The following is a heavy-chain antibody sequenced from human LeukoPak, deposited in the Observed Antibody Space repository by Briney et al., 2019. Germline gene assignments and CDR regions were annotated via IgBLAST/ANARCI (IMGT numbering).Heavy chain of an antibody. CDR2: INNSGST. CDR1: GGSFSGYY. J-gene: IGHJ4*02. D-gene: IGHD3-10*01. CDR3: ARGTSHDMVRGVIIASMGYYFDH. V-gene: IGHV4-34*01. Sequence: SETLSLTCAVYGGSFSGYYWSWIRQPPGKGLEWIGEINNSGSTNYNPSLKSRVTISVDTSKNQFSLKLSSVTATDTAVYYCARGTSHDMVRGVIIASMGYYFDHWGQGTLVTVSS.